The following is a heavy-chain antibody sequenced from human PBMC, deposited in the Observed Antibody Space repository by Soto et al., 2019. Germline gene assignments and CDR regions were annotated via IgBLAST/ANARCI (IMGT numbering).Heavy chain of an antibody. Sequence: PSETLSLTCPVSGGSISSSSYYWGWIRQPPGKGLEWIGSIYYSVSTYYNPSLNSRVTISVDTSKNQFSLKLSSVTAADTAVYYCARQYCTSTSCWYYFDYWCQGTLVTVSS. V-gene: IGHV4-39*01. D-gene: IGHD2-2*01. CDR2: IYYSVST. CDR1: GGSISSSSYY. J-gene: IGHJ4*02. CDR3: ARQYCTSTSCWYYFDY.